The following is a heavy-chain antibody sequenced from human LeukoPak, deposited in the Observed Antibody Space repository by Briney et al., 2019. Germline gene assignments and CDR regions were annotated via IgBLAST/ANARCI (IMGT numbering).Heavy chain of an antibody. CDR3: ARDREQWLVMDFDY. CDR2: IWYDGSNK. J-gene: IGHJ4*02. V-gene: IGHV3-33*01. CDR1: GFTFSSYG. D-gene: IGHD6-19*01. Sequence: GGSLRLSCAASGFTFSSYGMHWVRQAPGKGLEWVAVIWYDGSNKYYADSVKGRFTISRDNSKNTLYLQMNSLRVEDTAVYYCARDREQWLVMDFDYWGQGTLVTVSS.